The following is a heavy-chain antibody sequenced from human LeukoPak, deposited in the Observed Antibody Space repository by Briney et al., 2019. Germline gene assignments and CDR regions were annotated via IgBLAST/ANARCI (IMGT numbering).Heavy chain of an antibody. CDR2: INPDGNKK. CDR3: ARDLAYSRLDY. Sequence: GGSLRLSCAVSGLTFSSSWMDWVRRAPGKGLEWVASINPDGNKKYSADSMKGRFTISRDNAENSLYLQMNSLRVEDTAFYYCARDLAYSRLDYWGQGMLVTVSS. CDR1: GLTFSSSW. V-gene: IGHV3-7*01. D-gene: IGHD5-18*01. J-gene: IGHJ4*02.